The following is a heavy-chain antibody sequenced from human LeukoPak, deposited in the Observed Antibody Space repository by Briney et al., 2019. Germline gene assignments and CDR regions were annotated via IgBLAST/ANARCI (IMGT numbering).Heavy chain of an antibody. CDR1: GGSISSSSYY. V-gene: IGHV4-39*07. CDR2: IYYSGST. J-gene: IGHJ4*02. D-gene: IGHD1-26*01. CDR3: ARAVGTTTALFDY. Sequence: SETLSLTCTVSGGSISSSSYYWGWIRQPPGKGLEWIGSIYYSGSTYYNPSLKSRVTISVDTSKNQFSLKLTSVTAADTAVYYCARAVGTTTALFDYWGQGTLVTVSS.